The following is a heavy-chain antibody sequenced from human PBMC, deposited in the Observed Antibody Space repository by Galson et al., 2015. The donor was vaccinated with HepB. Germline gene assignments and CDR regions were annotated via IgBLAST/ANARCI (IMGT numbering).Heavy chain of an antibody. D-gene: IGHD3-16*01. Sequence: SETLSLTCAVYGGSFSGYYWSWIRQPPGKGLEWIGEINHSGSTNYNPSLKSRVTISVDTSKNQFSLKLSSVTAADTAVYYCARWGSYDYVWGSSPYYYGMDVWGQGTTVTVSS. J-gene: IGHJ6*02. CDR3: ARWGSYDYVWGSSPYYYGMDV. CDR2: INHSGST. V-gene: IGHV4-34*01. CDR1: GGSFSGYY.